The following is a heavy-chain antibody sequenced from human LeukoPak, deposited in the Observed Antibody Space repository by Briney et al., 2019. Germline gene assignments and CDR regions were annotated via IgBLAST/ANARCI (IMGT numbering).Heavy chain of an antibody. D-gene: IGHD6-6*01. CDR2: ISSSGNTI. V-gene: IGHV3-48*03. CDR3: ARGPSIAARYDAFDI. CDR1: ELTFTSYE. Sequence: PGGSLRLSCAASELTFTSYELNCVRQAPGKGLEWVSYISSSGNTISYADSVKGRFTISRDNAKNSLYPQVISLRAEDTAVYYCARGPSIAARYDAFDIWSQGRMVTVSS. J-gene: IGHJ3*02.